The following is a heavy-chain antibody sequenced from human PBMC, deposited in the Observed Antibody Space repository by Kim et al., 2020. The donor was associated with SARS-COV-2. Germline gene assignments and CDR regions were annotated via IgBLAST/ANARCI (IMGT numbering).Heavy chain of an antibody. CDR3: ARDETGYSSSWYPKLKYYYSYSCMDV. D-gene: IGHD6-13*01. Sequence: ASVKVSCKASGYTFTSYGISWVRQAPGQGLEGMGWISAYNGNTNYAQKLQGRGTMTTDTSTSTAYMELRSLRSDDTAVYYCARDETGYSSSWYPKLKYYYSYSCMDVWRQGPTVTVSS. CDR2: ISAYNGNT. V-gene: IGHV1-18*01. J-gene: IGHJ6*02. CDR1: GYTFTSYG.